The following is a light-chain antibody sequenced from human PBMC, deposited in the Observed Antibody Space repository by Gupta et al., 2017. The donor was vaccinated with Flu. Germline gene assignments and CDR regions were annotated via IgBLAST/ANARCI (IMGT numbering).Light chain of an antibody. Sequence: LTQPPPASGAPGQRGHNPCSGSRPTIGGTSVDWYQQHPETAPKLLISNNNQRPYGDSGRLAGSQSGTSASLAISGLQSEVADDYYCEDWDDSLYGLSWMFGGGTKLTVL. CDR1: RPTIGGTS. CDR3: EDWDDSLYGLSWM. CDR2: NNN. V-gene: IGLV1-44*01. J-gene: IGLJ3*02.